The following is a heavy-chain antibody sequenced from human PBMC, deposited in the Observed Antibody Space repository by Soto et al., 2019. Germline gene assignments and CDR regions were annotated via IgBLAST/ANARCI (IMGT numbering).Heavy chain of an antibody. CDR3: VTSLVGASAFDI. CDR1: GFIFRNAW. D-gene: IGHD1-26*01. V-gene: IGHV3-15*01. CDR2: IKRIRDGGTT. Sequence: EVQVVESGGDVVKPGGTLRLSCAASGFIFRNAWMSWVRQAPGKGLEWVGRIKRIRDGGTTAYGTPVKGRFIISRDDSKKTMYLQMNSLKTEDTAVYYCVTSLVGASAFDIWGQGTMVIVSS. J-gene: IGHJ3*02.